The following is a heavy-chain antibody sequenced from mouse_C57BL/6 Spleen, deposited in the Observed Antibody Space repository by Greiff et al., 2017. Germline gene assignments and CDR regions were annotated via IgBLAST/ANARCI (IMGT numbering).Heavy chain of an antibody. CDR3: ARLGGLVGDV. Sequence: EVKLMESGGGLVKPGGSLKLSCAASGFTFSDYGMHWVRQAPEKGLEWVAYISSGSSTIYYADTVKGRFTISRDNAKNTLFLQMTSLRSEDTAMYYCARLGGLVGDVWGTGTTVTVSS. CDR2: ISSGSSTI. D-gene: IGHD1-1*02. CDR1: GFTFSDYG. J-gene: IGHJ1*03. V-gene: IGHV5-17*01.